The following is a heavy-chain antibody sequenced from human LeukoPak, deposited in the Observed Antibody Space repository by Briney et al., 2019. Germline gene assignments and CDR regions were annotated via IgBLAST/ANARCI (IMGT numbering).Heavy chain of an antibody. CDR1: GFTFSSYS. CDR3: ARDRGYSYGYLYYFDY. D-gene: IGHD5-18*01. V-gene: IGHV3-21*01. CDR2: ISSSSSYI. Sequence: GGSLTLSCAASGFTFSSYSMNWVPQAPEKGLEWVSSISSSSSYIYYADSVKGRFTISRDNAKNSLYLQMNSLRAEDTAVYYCARDRGYSYGYLYYFDYWGQGTLVTVSS. J-gene: IGHJ4*02.